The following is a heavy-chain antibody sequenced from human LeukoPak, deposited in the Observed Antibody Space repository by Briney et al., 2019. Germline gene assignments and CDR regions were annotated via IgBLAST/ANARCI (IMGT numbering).Heavy chain of an antibody. CDR1: GFTFSNYS. V-gene: IGHV3-21*05. J-gene: IGHJ4*02. CDR3: ARGVAVYFDY. CDR2: IRSSGNAI. D-gene: IGHD6-19*01. Sequence: GGCLRLSCAASGFTFSNYSMNWVRQAPGKGLEWVSYIRSSGNAIYYADSVKGQFTISRDNAKNSLYLQMNSLRAEDTAVYYCARGVAVYFDYWGQGTLVTVSS.